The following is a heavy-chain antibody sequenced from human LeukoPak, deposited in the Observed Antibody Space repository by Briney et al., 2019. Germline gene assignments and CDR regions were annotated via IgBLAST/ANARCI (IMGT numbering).Heavy chain of an antibody. CDR3: TKDPNGDYVGAFDF. Sequence: AGGSLRLSCAASGFTFSNYAMTWVRQAPGKGLEWVSSIRGSGSGTDYANSVEGRFTISRDNSRNTLYLQMNRLRAEDTAIYYCTKDPNGDYVGAFDFWGQGTLVTVSS. CDR1: GFTFSNYA. J-gene: IGHJ3*01. CDR2: IRGSGSGT. D-gene: IGHD4-17*01. V-gene: IGHV3-23*01.